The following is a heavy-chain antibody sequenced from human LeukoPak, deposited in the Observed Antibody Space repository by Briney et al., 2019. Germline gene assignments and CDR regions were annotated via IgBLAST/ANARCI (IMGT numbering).Heavy chain of an antibody. CDR2: ISGSGGST. D-gene: IGHD5/OR15-5a*01. V-gene: IGHV3-23*01. CDR3: AKSVSFNFDY. Sequence: GGSLRLSCAASGFTFSSYAMNWVRRAPGKGLEWVSAISGSGGSTYYADSVKGRFTISRDNSKNTLYLQMNSLRAEDTAVYYCAKSVSFNFDYWGQGTLVTVSS. CDR1: GFTFSSYA. J-gene: IGHJ4*02.